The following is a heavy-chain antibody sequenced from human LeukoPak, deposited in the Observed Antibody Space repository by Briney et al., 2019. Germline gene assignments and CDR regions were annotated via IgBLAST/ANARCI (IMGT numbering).Heavy chain of an antibody. V-gene: IGHV1-18*01. J-gene: IGHJ3*02. D-gene: IGHD3-22*01. Sequence: ASVKVSCKASGYTFTSYGISWVRQAPGQGLEWMGWISAYNGNTNYAQKLQGRVTMTTDTSTSTAYMELRSLRSDDTAVYYCARGLKKYYYDSSGYYGDDAFDIWGQGTMVTVSS. CDR1: GYTFTSYG. CDR2: ISAYNGNT. CDR3: ARGLKKYYYDSSGYYGDDAFDI.